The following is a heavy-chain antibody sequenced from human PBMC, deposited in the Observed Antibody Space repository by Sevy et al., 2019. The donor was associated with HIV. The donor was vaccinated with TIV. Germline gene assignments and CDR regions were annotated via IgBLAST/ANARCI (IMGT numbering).Heavy chain of an antibody. J-gene: IGHJ5*02. CDR2: IYYSGSS. CDR3: AGFEYGDYTNLFDP. CDR1: GGSISSSSYY. Sequence: SETLSLTCTVSGGSISSSSYYWGWIRQPPGKGLEWIGNIYYSGSSYYNPSLNSRVTISVVTSKNQFSLKLTSVTAADTAVYYCAGFEYGDYTNLFDPWGQATLVTVSS. V-gene: IGHV4-39*01. D-gene: IGHD4-17*01.